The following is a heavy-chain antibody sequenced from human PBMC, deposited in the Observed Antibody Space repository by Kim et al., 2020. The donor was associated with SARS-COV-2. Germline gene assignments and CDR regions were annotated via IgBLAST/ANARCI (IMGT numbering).Heavy chain of an antibody. CDR2: MNPNSGNT. D-gene: IGHD6-13*01. J-gene: IGHJ6*02. V-gene: IGHV1-8*01. CDR3: ARHPAAAIYYYYYYGMDV. Sequence: ASVKVSCKASGYTFTSYDINWVRQATGQGLEWMGWMNPNSGNTGYAQKFQGRVTMTRNTSISTAYMELSSLRSEDTAVYYCARHPAAAIYYYYYYGMDVWGQGTPVTVSS. CDR1: GYTFTSYD.